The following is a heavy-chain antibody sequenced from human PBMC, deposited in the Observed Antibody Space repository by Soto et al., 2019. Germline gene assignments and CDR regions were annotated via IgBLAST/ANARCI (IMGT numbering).Heavy chain of an antibody. Sequence: SSETLSLTCTVSGVSISSGVYYWSWIRQHPGKGLEWIGYIYYSGSTYYNTSLKSRVTISVDTSKNQFSLKLSSVTAADTAVYYCASSELAYFDYYDSSGYYYGMDVWGQWTTVTV. V-gene: IGHV4-31*03. CDR3: ASSELAYFDYYDSSGYYYGMDV. CDR2: IYYSGST. CDR1: GVSISSGVYY. D-gene: IGHD3-22*01. J-gene: IGHJ6*02.